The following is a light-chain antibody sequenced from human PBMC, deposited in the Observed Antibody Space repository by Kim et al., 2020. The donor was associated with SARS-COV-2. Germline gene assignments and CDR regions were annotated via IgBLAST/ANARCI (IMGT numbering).Light chain of an antibody. J-gene: IGKJ5*01. CDR2: GAS. V-gene: IGKV3-15*01. Sequence: EIVMTQSPSTLSLSPGERATLSCRASQSISSSLAWYQQKPGQVPRVLIYGASARAAGVPARFSGSGSGTEFTLTISNLQSEDFAVYYWQHYTDSRAFGQGTRLEIK. CDR3: QHYTDSRA. CDR1: QSISSS.